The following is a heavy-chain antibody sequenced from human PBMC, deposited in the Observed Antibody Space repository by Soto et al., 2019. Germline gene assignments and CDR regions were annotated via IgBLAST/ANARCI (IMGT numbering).Heavy chain of an antibody. Sequence: ASVKVYCKASGYSFRSYGIQWVRQAPGQSLEWMGWINAGNGDTKYSQNFQDRVTIMRDTSASTVYMELSSLRTEDTAVYYCARVGLKYLRWFDPWGQGSLVTSPQ. CDR3: ARVGLKYLRWFDP. CDR1: GYSFRSYG. V-gene: IGHV1-3*01. J-gene: IGHJ5*02. CDR2: INAGNGDT. D-gene: IGHD3-10*01.